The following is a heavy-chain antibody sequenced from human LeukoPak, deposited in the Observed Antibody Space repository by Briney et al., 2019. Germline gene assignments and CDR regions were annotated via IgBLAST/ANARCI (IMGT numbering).Heavy chain of an antibody. CDR1: GFTFSSYA. D-gene: IGHD2-15*01. CDR2: ISGSGGST. J-gene: IGHJ4*02. CDR3: AKGGAWDIVVVVAATYKDY. Sequence: PGGSLRLSCAASGFTFSSYAISWVRQAPGKGLEWVPAISGSGGSTYYADSVKGRFTISRDNSKNTLYLQMNSLRAEDTAVYYCAKGGAWDIVVVVAATYKDYWGQGTLVTVSS. V-gene: IGHV3-23*01.